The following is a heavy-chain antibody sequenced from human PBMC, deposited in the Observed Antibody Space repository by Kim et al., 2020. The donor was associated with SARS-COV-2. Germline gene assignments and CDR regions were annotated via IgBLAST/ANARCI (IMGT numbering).Heavy chain of an antibody. V-gene: IGHV3-21*01. Sequence: GGSLRLSCAASLSIYTMSWVRQAPGKGLEWVSSISRVGMYIYYADSVKGRFTISRDSANNSMYLQMNNLRAEDTAVYYCARDYLQDSYYYYLDVWGKGT. CDR3: ARDYLQDSYYYYLDV. CDR1: LSIYT. J-gene: IGHJ6*03. CDR2: ISRVGMYI.